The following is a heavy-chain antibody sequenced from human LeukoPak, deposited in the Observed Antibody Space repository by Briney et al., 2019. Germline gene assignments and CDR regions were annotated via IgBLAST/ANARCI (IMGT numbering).Heavy chain of an antibody. CDR3: AKEGGTIYFDS. J-gene: IGHJ4*02. Sequence: RWSLRLSCAASGFIFVDYTIHWVRQAPGKALEWVALARDGRTMSADSVRGRFTVSRDNCRNSLYLQMNSLRIEDTALYFCAKEGGTIYFDSWGQGTLVTVSS. V-gene: IGHV3-43*01. D-gene: IGHD1-1*01. CDR2: ARDGRT. CDR1: GFIFVDYT.